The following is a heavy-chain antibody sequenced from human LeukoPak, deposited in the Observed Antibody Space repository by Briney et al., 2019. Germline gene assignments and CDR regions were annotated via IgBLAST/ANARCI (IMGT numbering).Heavy chain of an antibody. CDR3: VRDIQGTRSPLDY. D-gene: IGHD2-2*01. V-gene: IGHV3-21*01. CDR2: ISGSSRYI. Sequence: GGSLRLSCAASGFTFSSYSMDWVRQAPGKGLEWVSSISGSSRYIYYAESMKGRFAISRDNAKKLLYLQMNSLRAEDTAVYFCVRDIQGTRSPLDYWGQGTLVTVSS. J-gene: IGHJ4*02. CDR1: GFTFSSYS.